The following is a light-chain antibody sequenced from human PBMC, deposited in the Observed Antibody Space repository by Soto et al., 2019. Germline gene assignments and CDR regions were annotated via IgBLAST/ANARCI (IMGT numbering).Light chain of an antibody. CDR3: QQRSDWPRT. CDR2: DAS. CDR1: KSVTSF. Sequence: EIVLTQSPATLSLSPGERATLSCRASKSVTSFLAWYQQKPGQAPRLLIYDASNRATGISARFSGSGSGTDFTLTISSLGHEDFAVYYCQQRSDWPRTFGQGTKVESK. J-gene: IGKJ1*01. V-gene: IGKV3-11*01.